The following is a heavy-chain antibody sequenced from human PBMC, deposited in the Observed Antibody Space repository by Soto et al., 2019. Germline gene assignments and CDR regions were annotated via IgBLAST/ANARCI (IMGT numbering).Heavy chain of an antibody. J-gene: IGHJ4*02. CDR3: AVDPNWEWGYS. D-gene: IGHD1-1*01. V-gene: IGHV4-31*03. Sequence: SETLSLTCTVSGGSISSGSYYWSWSRQRPGQGLEWIGYISYSGSTYYNPSLKSRLTISADTSKNQFALKLSSVTAADTAVYYCAVDPNWEWGYSWGPGTLVTVSS. CDR2: ISYSGST. CDR1: GGSISSGSYY.